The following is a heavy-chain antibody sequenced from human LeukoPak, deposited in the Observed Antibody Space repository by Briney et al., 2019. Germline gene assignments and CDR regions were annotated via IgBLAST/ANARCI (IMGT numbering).Heavy chain of an antibody. CDR1: GGSISSYY. D-gene: IGHD1-14*01. CDR2: IYYSGST. V-gene: IGHV4-59*01. Sequence: SETLSLTCTVSGGSISSYYWSWIRQPPGKGLEWIGYIYYSGSTNYNPSLKSRVTISVDTSKNQFSLKRSSVTAADTAVYYCARSVYGGAFDIWGQGTTVTVSS. J-gene: IGHJ3*02. CDR3: ARSVYGGAFDI.